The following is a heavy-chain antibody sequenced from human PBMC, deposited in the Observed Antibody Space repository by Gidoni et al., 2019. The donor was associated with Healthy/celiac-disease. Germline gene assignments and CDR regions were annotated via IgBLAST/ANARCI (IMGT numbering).Heavy chain of an antibody. CDR3: ARGREYGDCFDY. Sequence: QVHLVESGGGVVQPGRSLRLSCAASGFTFSSYGMHWVRQAPGKGLEWVAVIWYDGSNKYYADSVKGRFTISRDNSKNTLFLQMNSLRAEDTAVYYCARGREYGDCFDYWGQGTLVTVSS. CDR2: IWYDGSNK. D-gene: IGHD4-17*01. J-gene: IGHJ4*02. V-gene: IGHV3-33*01. CDR1: GFTFSSYG.